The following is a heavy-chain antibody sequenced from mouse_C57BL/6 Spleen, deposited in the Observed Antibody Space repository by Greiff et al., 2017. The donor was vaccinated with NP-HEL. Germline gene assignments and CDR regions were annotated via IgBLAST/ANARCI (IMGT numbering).Heavy chain of an antibody. V-gene: IGHV1-55*01. CDR2: IHPGSGST. D-gene: IGHD1-1*01. Sequence: QVQLQQPGAELVKPGASVKMSCKASGYTFTSYWITWVKQRPGQGLEWIGDIHPGSGSTNYNEKFKSKATLTVDTSSSTAYMQLSSLTSEDSAVYYCAAVYYGSSYYYFDYWGQGTTLTVSS. CDR1: GYTFTSYW. J-gene: IGHJ2*01. CDR3: AAVYYGSSYYYFDY.